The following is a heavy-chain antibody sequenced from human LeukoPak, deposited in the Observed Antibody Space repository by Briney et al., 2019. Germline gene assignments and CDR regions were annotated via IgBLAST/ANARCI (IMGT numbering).Heavy chain of an antibody. V-gene: IGHV4-59*01. CDR3: ARVVVRGYYFDY. J-gene: IGHJ4*02. CDR2: IYYSGST. D-gene: IGHD3-10*01. CDR1: GGSISSYY. Sequence: PSETLSLTCTVSGGSISSYYWSWIRQPPGKGLEWIGYIYYSGSTNYNPSLKSRVTISVDTSKNQFSLKLSSVTAADTAAYYCARVVVRGYYFDYWGQGTLVTVSS.